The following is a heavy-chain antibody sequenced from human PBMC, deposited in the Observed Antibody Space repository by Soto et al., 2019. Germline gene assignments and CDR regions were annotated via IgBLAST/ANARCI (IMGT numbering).Heavy chain of an antibody. CDR1: GFTVSNNY. Sequence: EVQLVESGGGLIQPGGSLRLSCAVSGFTVSNNYMSWVRQAPGKGLEGVSVIYSGGYTAYGDSVKGRFTISRDNSKNTLYPQKNAGGPTGRACFSRGTRGGGGGYWGQGTLVTVSS. J-gene: IGHJ4*02. CDR2: IYSGGYT. CDR3: GTRGGGGGY. D-gene: IGHD2-2*01. V-gene: IGHV3-53*01.